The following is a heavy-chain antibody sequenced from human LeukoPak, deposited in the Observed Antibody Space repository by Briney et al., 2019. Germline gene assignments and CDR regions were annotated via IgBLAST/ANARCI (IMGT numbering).Heavy chain of an antibody. CDR3: ARSPQGTATTANWLDP. CDR2: IYYSGST. V-gene: IGHV4-59*01. Sequence: SETLSLTCTVSGGSISSYYWSWIRQPPGKGLEWIGYIYYSGSTNYNPSLKSRVTISVDTSKNQFSLKLSSVTAADTAVYYCARSPQGTATTANWLDPWGQGTLVTVSS. J-gene: IGHJ5*02. CDR1: GGSISSYY. D-gene: IGHD4-17*01.